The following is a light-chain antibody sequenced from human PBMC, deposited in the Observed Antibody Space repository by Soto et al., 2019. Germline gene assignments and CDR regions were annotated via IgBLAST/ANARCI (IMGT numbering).Light chain of an antibody. CDR2: GAS. CDR1: QSVSSN. Sequence: EIVMTQSPATLSVSPGERATLSCRASQSVSSNLAWYQQKPGQPPRLLIYGASTRATGSPARFSGSGSGTEFTLTISSLQSEDFAVYYCQQYHNWPPWTFGQGTKVEIK. V-gene: IGKV3-15*01. CDR3: QQYHNWPPWT. J-gene: IGKJ1*01.